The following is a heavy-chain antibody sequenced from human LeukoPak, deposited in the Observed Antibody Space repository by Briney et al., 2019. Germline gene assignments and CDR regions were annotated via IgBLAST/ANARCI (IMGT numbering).Heavy chain of an antibody. J-gene: IGHJ4*02. CDR2: ISGSGGST. D-gene: IGHD3-10*01. V-gene: IGHV3-23*01. CDR1: GFTFSSYA. Sequence: PGGSLRLSCAASGFTFSSYAMSWVRQAPGKGLERVSAISGSGGSTYYADSVKGRFTISRGNSKNTLYLQMNSLRAEDTAVYYCAKTMVRGVIIPLFDYWGQGTLVTVSS. CDR3: AKTMVRGVIIPLFDY.